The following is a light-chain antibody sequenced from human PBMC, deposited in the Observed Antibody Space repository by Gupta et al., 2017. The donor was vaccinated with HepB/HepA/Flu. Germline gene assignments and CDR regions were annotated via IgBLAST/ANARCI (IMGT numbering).Light chain of an antibody. CDR3: QVWDSSSDHWV. J-gene: IGLJ3*02. CDR1: NIGSKS. CDR2: YDS. V-gene: IGLV3-21*04. Sequence: SYVLTQPPTVSVATGKTARITCGGNNIGSKSVHWYQQKPGQAPVLVIYYDSDRPSGIPERFSGSNSGNTATLTISRVEAGDEADYYCQVWDSSSDHWVFGGGTKLTVL.